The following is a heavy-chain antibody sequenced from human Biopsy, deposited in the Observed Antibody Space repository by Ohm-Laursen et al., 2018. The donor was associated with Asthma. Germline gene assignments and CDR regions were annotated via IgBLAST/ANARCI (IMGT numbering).Heavy chain of an antibody. Sequence: SSLRLSCSAPGFTFSSYGMHWVRQAPGKGLEWVAVIWYDGGNKYYADSVKGRFIISRDNSKNTLYLQMNSLRAEDTAVYYCARDIVATMIGYYYYGMDVWGQGTTVTVSS. J-gene: IGHJ6*02. CDR1: GFTFSSYG. V-gene: IGHV3-33*01. D-gene: IGHD5-12*01. CDR2: IWYDGGNK. CDR3: ARDIVATMIGYYYYGMDV.